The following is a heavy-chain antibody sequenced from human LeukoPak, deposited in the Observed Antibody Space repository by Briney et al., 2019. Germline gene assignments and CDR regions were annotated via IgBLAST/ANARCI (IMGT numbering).Heavy chain of an antibody. CDR1: GGSISSYY. V-gene: IGHV4-59*01. Sequence: TSETLSLTCTVSGGSISSYYWSWIRQPPGKGLEWIGYIYYSGSTNYNPSLKSRVTISVDTSKNQFSLKLSSVTAADTAVYYCARLSYYYDSSGYYPPGAYYYYYYMDVWGKGTTVTVSS. CDR2: IYYSGST. D-gene: IGHD3-22*01. CDR3: ARLSYYYDSSGYYPPGAYYYYYYMDV. J-gene: IGHJ6*03.